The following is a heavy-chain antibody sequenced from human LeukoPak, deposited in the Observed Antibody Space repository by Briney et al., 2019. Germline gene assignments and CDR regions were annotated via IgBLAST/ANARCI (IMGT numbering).Heavy chain of an antibody. CDR2: IIPIFGTA. V-gene: IGHV1-69*13. J-gene: IGHJ6*02. D-gene: IGHD3-22*01. Sequence: SVKVSCKASGGTFSSYAISWVRQAPGQGLEWMGGIIPIFGTANYAQKFQGRVTITADESTSTAYMELSSLRSEDTAVYYCARRSSGYYYYYYGMDVWGQGTTVTVSS. CDR1: GGTFSSYA. CDR3: ARRSSGYYYYYYGMDV.